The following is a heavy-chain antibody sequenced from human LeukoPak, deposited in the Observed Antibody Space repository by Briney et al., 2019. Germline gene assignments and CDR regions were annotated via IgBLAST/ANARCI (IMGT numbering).Heavy chain of an antibody. Sequence: PGGSLRLSCTASGFTFGDYPMNWVRQAPGKGLEWVSFIRTNTFGGTTGYAASVKGRFTISRDDSKSIAYLQMNSLKIEDTAVYYCTRDATPAYDHGYFDNWGQGTLVTVSS. J-gene: IGHJ4*02. V-gene: IGHV3-49*04. D-gene: IGHD3-22*01. CDR1: GFTFGDYP. CDR3: TRDATPAYDHGYFDN. CDR2: IRTNTFGGTT.